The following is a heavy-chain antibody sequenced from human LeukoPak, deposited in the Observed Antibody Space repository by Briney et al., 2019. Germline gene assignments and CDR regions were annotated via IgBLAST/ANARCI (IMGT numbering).Heavy chain of an antibody. CDR1: GYTFTSYG. D-gene: IGHD3-22*01. CDR3: ARHYYYDSSGYYSPGDY. J-gene: IGHJ4*02. CDR2: ISAYNGNT. V-gene: IGHV1-18*01. Sequence: ASVKVSCKASGYTFTSYGISWVRQAPGQGLEWMGWISAYNGNTNYAQKLQGRVTMTTDTPTSTAYMELRSLRSDDTAVFYCARHYYYDSSGYYSPGDYWGQGTLVTVSS.